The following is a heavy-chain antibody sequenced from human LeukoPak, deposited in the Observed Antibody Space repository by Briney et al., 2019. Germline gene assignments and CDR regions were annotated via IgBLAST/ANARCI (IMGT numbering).Heavy chain of an antibody. D-gene: IGHD6-13*01. CDR2: INHSGST. CDR3: ARDLGSTWYSGVIDY. J-gene: IGHJ4*02. Sequence: SETLSLTCAVYGGSFSVYYWSWIRQPPGKGLEWIGEINHSGSTNYNPSLKSRVTISVDTSNNHFSLRLSSVTAADTAVYYCARDLGSTWYSGVIDYWGQGTLVTVSS. V-gene: IGHV4-34*01. CDR1: GGSFSVYY.